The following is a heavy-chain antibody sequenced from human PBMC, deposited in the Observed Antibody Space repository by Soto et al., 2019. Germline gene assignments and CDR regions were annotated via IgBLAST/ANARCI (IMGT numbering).Heavy chain of an antibody. D-gene: IGHD3-16*01. Sequence: GESLKISCKGSGYKFTSYWIGWVRQMPGKGLEWMGMIYPGDSDTRYSPSFQGQVTISADKSISTAYLQWSSLKASDTAMYYCATRGTPPDDYYYYYGMDVWGQGTTVTVSS. CDR2: IYPGDSDT. CDR3: ATRGTPPDDYYYYYGMDV. J-gene: IGHJ6*02. V-gene: IGHV5-51*01. CDR1: GYKFTSYW.